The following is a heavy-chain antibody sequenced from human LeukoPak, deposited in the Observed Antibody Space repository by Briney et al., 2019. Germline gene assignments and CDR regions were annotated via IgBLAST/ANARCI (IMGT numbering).Heavy chain of an antibody. V-gene: IGHV4-59*01. CDR3: ARSRWAHGDSGSSLTYYYYGMDV. D-gene: IGHD2-21*01. CDR2: IYYSGST. J-gene: IGHJ6*02. Sequence: SETLSLTCTVSGGSISSYYWSWIRQPPGKGLEWIGYIYYSGSTNYNPSLKSRVTISVDTSKNQFSLKLSSVTAADTAVYYCARSRWAHGDSGSSLTYYYYGMDVWGQGTTVTVSS. CDR1: GGSISSYY.